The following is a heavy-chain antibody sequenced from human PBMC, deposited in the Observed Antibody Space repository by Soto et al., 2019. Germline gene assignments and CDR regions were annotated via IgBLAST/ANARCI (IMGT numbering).Heavy chain of an antibody. CDR1: GFTFSNYA. CDR3: ARDTGPNCYNYYYLGMDV. V-gene: IGHV3-30-3*01. Sequence: GGSLRLSCAASGFTFSNYAMHWVRQAPGKGLEWVAVISYDGSDKYNANSVKGRFTISRDNSKNTLYLQMNSLRAEDTAVYYCARDTGPNCYNYYYLGMDVRGQGSTVSVSS. CDR2: ISYDGSDK. J-gene: IGHJ6*02. D-gene: IGHD2-15*01.